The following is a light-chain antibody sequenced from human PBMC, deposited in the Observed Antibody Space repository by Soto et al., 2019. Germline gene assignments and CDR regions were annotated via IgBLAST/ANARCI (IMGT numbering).Light chain of an antibody. J-gene: IGKJ1*01. Sequence: EIEMTQSPATLSLAPGERVTLSCRASESVSTNLAWYQQKPGQAPRLLIYAASSRATGIPDRFSGSGSGTDFTLTISRLEPEDFAVYYCQQYGSSPPTWTFGQGTKVDIK. CDR1: ESVSTN. CDR2: AAS. CDR3: QQYGSSPPTWT. V-gene: IGKV3-20*01.